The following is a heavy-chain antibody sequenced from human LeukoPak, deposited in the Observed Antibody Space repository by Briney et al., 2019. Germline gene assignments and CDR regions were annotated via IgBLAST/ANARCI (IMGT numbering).Heavy chain of an antibody. CDR2: MNLNRGNT. CDR3: ARQIAATGTGNWFDP. D-gene: IGHD6-13*01. Sequence: ASVKVSCKDSGYTFTSYDMNRVSQARGKGLEWKGWMNLNRGNTGYAQKFQGRVTMTRNTSISTAYMELSSLRSEDTAVYYCARQIAATGTGNWFDPWGQGTLVTVSS. V-gene: IGHV1-8*01. J-gene: IGHJ5*02. CDR1: GYTFTSYD.